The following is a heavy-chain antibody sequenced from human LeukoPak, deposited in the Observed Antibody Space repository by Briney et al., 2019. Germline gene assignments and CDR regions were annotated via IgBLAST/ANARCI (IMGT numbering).Heavy chain of an antibody. V-gene: IGHV3-23*01. CDR1: GFSFNTYG. D-gene: IGHD3-10*02. J-gene: IGHJ6*04. CDR2: ISGSGGDT. CDR3: AELGITMIGGV. Sequence: GGSLRLSCAASGFSFNTYGMSWVRQAPEKGLEWVSAISGSGGDTYYADSVRGRFTISRDNAKNSLYLQMNSLRAEDTAVYYCAELGITMIGGVWGKGTTVTISS.